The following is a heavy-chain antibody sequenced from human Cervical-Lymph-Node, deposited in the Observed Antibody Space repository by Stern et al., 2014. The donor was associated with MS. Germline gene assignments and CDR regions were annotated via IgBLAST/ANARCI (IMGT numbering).Heavy chain of an antibody. CDR1: GGTFSSHA. V-gene: IGHV1-69*01. CDR3: AREGLRDGSLYYYYGMDI. D-gene: IGHD3-16*01. Sequence: VQLVESGAEVKKTGSSVKVSCKASGGTFSSHAISWVRQAPGQGLEWMGGIIPIFLTVNYAQKFQGRVTITADESTNTAYVELSSLRSEDTAVYYCAREGLRDGSLYYYYGMDIWGQGTTVTVSS. CDR2: IIPIFLTV. J-gene: IGHJ6*02.